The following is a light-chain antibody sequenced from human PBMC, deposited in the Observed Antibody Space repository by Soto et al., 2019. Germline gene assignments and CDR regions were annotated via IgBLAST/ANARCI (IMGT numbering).Light chain of an antibody. J-gene: IGKJ1*01. V-gene: IGKV1-5*03. CDR2: EAS. CDR3: QQYNSYSRT. CDR1: QSISSW. Sequence: DIQMAQSASTLSASVGDRVTITCRASQSISSWLAWYQQKPGKAPKLLIYEASSLESRVPSRFSSSRSGTEFTLTISSLKTDDFATYDCQQYNSYSRTFGQGTKVEIK.